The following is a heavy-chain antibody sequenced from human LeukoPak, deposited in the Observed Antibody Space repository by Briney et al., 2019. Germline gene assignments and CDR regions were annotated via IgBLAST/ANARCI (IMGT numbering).Heavy chain of an antibody. Sequence: ASVKVSCKASGGTFSSYAISWVRQAPGQGLEWMGRIIPILGIANYAQKFQGRVTITADKSTSTAYMELSSLRSGDTAVYYCASSALYGPHAFDIWGQGTMVTVSS. CDR1: GGTFSSYA. CDR3: ASSALYGPHAFDI. CDR2: IIPILGIA. D-gene: IGHD3-16*01. V-gene: IGHV1-69*04. J-gene: IGHJ3*02.